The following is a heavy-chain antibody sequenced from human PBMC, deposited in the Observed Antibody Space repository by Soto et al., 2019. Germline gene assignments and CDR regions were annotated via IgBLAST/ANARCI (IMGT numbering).Heavy chain of an antibody. CDR1: GGTFSSYA. V-gene: IGHV1-69*01. J-gene: IGHJ3*02. CDR3: ASLYYYDSSGYRGDAFDI. Sequence: QVQLVQSGAEVKKPGSSVKVSCKASGGTFSSYAISWVRQAPGQGLEWLGGIIPIFGTANYAQKFQGRVTITADESTSTADLELSSLRSEDTAVYYCASLYYYDSSGYRGDAFDIWGQGTMVTVSS. D-gene: IGHD3-22*01. CDR2: IIPIFGTA.